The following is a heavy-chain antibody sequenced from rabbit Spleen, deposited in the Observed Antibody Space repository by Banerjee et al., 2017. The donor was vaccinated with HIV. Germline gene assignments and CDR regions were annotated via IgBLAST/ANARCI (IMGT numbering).Heavy chain of an antibody. CDR1: GFSFSRGYD. D-gene: IGHD4-1*01. V-gene: IGHV1S40*01. J-gene: IGHJ4*01. CDR3: ARVSESSGWGEDL. CDR2: IFTGNVKT. Sequence: VESGGGLVKPGTSLTLTCTASGFSFSRGYDMCWVRLAPGKGLEWIGCIFTGNVKTYYATWAKGRFTISKISSTTVTLQMTSLTVADTATYFCARVSESSGWGEDLWGPGTLVTVS.